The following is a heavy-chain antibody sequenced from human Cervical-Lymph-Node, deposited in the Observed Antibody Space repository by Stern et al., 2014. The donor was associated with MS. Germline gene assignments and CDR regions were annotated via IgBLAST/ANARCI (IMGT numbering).Heavy chain of an antibody. V-gene: IGHV3-30*03. J-gene: IGHJ6*02. CDR3: ARDRGLTHYFYGMDV. CDR2: ATYDGSDQ. D-gene: IGHD3-10*01. CDR1: GFTFSDYG. Sequence: VQLVESGGGVVQPGKSLRLSCAASGFTFSDYGMHWVRQAPGKGLEWVELATYDGSDQYYADSVKGRFTVSRDNSKNTVLLQMNGLRPEDTAVYFCARDRGLTHYFYGMDVWGQGTKVTVSS.